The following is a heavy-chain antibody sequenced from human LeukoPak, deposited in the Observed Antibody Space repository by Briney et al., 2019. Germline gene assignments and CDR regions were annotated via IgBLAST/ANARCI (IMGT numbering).Heavy chain of an antibody. CDR3: ARIVVVPAAIPEYYYYMDV. J-gene: IGHJ6*03. CDR1: VGSISSYY. D-gene: IGHD2-2*02. Sequence: SETLSLTCTVSVGSISSYYWSWIRQPPGKGLEWIGYIYYSGSTNYNPSLKSRVTISVDTSKNQFSLKLSSVTAADTAVYYCARIVVVPAAIPEYYYYMDVWGKGTTVTVSS. V-gene: IGHV4-59*01. CDR2: IYYSGST.